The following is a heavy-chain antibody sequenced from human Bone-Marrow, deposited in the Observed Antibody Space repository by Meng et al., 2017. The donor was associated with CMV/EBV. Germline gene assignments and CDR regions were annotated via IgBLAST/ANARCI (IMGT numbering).Heavy chain of an antibody. D-gene: IGHD2-2*01. CDR3: ARVSGYCSSSSCQWVGGEGHYYYAKYV. Sequence: GESLKISCAASGFTFSSYWMSWVRQAPGKGLEWVANIKQDGSEKYYVDSVKGRFTISRDNAKNSLYLQMNSLRAEDTAVYYGARVSGYCSSSSCQWVGGEGHYYYAKYVWGQGTTVTVSS. V-gene: IGHV3-7*01. J-gene: IGHJ6*02. CDR2: IKQDGSEK. CDR1: GFTFSSYW.